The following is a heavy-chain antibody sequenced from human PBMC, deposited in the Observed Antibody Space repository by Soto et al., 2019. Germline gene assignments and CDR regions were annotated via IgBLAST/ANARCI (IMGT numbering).Heavy chain of an antibody. CDR3: TTDPGYGWNYADY. CDR2: INSKTDGGTT. J-gene: IGHJ4*02. D-gene: IGHD6-19*01. Sequence: EVPLVESGGGLVKPGGSLRLSCAASGFTFSNAWMSWVRQAPGKGLEWVGRINSKTDGGTTDYAAPVRGRFTISRDDSKNTLYLQMNSLETEDTAVYYCTTDPGYGWNYADYWGQGTLVTVSS. CDR1: GFTFSNAW. V-gene: IGHV3-15*01.